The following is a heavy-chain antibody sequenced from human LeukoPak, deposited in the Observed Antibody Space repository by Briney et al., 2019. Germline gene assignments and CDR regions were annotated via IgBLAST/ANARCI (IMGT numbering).Heavy chain of an antibody. Sequence: SETLSLTCTVSGYSLSSGYYWGWIRQPPGKGLEWIGSIYHSGSTYYNPSLKSRVTISVDTSKNQFSLKLSSVTAADTAVYYCASNPGDDSSAPTPYWGQGTLVTVSS. CDR3: ASNPGDDSSAPTPY. V-gene: IGHV4-38-2*02. J-gene: IGHJ4*02. D-gene: IGHD3-22*01. CDR2: IYHSGST. CDR1: GYSLSSGYY.